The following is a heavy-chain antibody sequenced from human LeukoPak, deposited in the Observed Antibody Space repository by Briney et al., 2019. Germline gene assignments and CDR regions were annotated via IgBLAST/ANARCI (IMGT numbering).Heavy chain of an antibody. V-gene: IGHV4-59*01. CDR2: IYYSGST. J-gene: IGHJ4*02. D-gene: IGHD1-1*01. Sequence: SETLSLTCTVSGSSISSYYWSWIRQPPGKGLEWIGYIYYSGSTNYNPSLKSRVTILVDTSKNQFSLKLSSVTAADTAVYYCARDLNYYFDYWGQGTLVTVSS. CDR1: GSSISSYY. CDR3: ARDLNYYFDY.